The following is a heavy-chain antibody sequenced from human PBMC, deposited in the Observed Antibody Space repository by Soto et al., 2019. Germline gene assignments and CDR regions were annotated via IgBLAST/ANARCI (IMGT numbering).Heavy chain of an antibody. J-gene: IGHJ4*02. D-gene: IGHD3-10*01. CDR2: ISYDGSNK. V-gene: IGHV3-30-3*01. CDR3: AREAPVWFGESAIDY. Sequence: TGGSLRLSCAASGFTFSSYAMHWVRQAPGKGLEWVAVISYDGSNKYYADPVKGRFTISRDNSKNTLYLQMNSLRAEDTAVYYCAREAPVWFGESAIDYWGQGTLVTVSS. CDR1: GFTFSSYA.